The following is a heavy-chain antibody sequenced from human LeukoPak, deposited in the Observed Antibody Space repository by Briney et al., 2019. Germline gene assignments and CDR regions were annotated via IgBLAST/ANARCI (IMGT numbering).Heavy chain of an antibody. V-gene: IGHV3-23*01. Sequence: PGGSLRLSCAASGFTFSSYAMSWVRQAPGKGLEWVSAISGSGGSTYYADSVKGRFTISRDNAKNSLYLQMNSLRAEDTAVYYCARVRRGSISDYWGQGTLVTVSS. J-gene: IGHJ4*02. CDR1: GFTFSSYA. CDR2: ISGSGGST. CDR3: ARVRRGSISDY. D-gene: IGHD3-10*01.